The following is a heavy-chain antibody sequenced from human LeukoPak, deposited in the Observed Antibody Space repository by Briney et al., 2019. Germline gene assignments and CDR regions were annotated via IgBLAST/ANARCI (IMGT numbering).Heavy chain of an antibody. CDR2: LTGNGEST. CDR3: AKVSVYSSPLYYYYYMDV. D-gene: IGHD6-19*01. J-gene: IGHJ6*03. V-gene: IGHV3-23*01. Sequence: GGSLRLSCAASGFTFSSYAMGWVRQAPGKGLEWVSGLTGNGESTYYADSVKGRFTISRDNSKNTLYLQMNSLRAEDTAVYYCAKVSVYSSPLYYYYYMDVWGKGTTVTVSS. CDR1: GFTFSSYA.